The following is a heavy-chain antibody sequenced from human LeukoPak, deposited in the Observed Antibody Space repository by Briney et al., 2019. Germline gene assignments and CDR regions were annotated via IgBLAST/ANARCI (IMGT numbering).Heavy chain of an antibody. Sequence: SETLSLTCAVSGGSISSGKWWSWVRRAPGKGLEWIGEIHQSGTINYNPSLRSRVTISVDESKNQFSLQLKSVTAADTAMYYCARDGSSGYCLSYWGRGTLVTVSS. CDR2: IHQSGTI. J-gene: IGHJ4*02. CDR1: GGSISSGKW. CDR3: ARDGSSGYCLSY. D-gene: IGHD3-22*01. V-gene: IGHV4-4*02.